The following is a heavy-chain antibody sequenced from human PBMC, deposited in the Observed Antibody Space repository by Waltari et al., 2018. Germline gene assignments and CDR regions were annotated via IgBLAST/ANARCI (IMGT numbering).Heavy chain of an antibody. D-gene: IGHD3-10*01. CDR1: GYTFTSYA. V-gene: IGHV1-3*01. Sequence: QVQLVQSGAEVKKPGASVKVSCKASGYTFTSYAMHWVRQAPGQRLEWMGWINAGKGNTKYAQKFQGRVTSTRDTSASTAYMELSSLRSEDTAVYYCARTYYYGSGSPAHWFDPWGQGTLVTVSS. CDR3: ARTYYYGSGSPAHWFDP. CDR2: INAGKGNT. J-gene: IGHJ5*02.